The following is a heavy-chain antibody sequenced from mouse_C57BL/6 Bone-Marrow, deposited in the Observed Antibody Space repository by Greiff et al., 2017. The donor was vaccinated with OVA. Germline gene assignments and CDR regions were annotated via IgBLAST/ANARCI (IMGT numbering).Heavy chain of an antibody. CDR1: GYTFTSYG. CDR3: ARHDFFSYGGSSLACFAY. Sequence: QVQLQQSGAELARPGASVKLSCKASGYTFTSYGISWVKQRTGQGLEWIGEIYPRSGNTYYNEKFKGKATLTADKSSSTAYMELRSLTSEDSAVYFCARHDFFSYGGSSLACFAYWGQGTLFPFSA. J-gene: IGHJ3*01. CDR2: IYPRSGNT. V-gene: IGHV1-81*01. D-gene: IGHD1-1*01.